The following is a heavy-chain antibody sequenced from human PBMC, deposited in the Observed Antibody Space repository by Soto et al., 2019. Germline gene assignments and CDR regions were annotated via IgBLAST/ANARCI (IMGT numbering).Heavy chain of an antibody. V-gene: IGHV1-69*13. J-gene: IGHJ6*02. CDR2: IIPIFGTA. CDR1: GGTFSSYA. Sequence: SVKVSFKASGGTFSSYAISWVRQAPGQGLEWMGGIIPIFGTANYAQKFQGRVTITADESTSTAYMELSSLRSEDTAVYYCARGGSSVRGVTPLEYGMDVWGQGTTVTVSS. D-gene: IGHD3-10*01. CDR3: ARGGSSVRGVTPLEYGMDV.